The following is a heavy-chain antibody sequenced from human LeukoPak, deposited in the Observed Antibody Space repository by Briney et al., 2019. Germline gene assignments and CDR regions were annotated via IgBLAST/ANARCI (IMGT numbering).Heavy chain of an antibody. J-gene: IGHJ4*02. V-gene: IGHV1-2*02. CDR3: ARHMTTVVTSLDN. D-gene: IGHD4-23*01. Sequence: ASVTVSCKTSGYTFTGYSIHWVRQAPGHGLEWMGWINPIGGGTIYAQRFQGRVTMTRDTSTSTVYMELSSLRSEDTAVYYCARHMTTVVTSLDNWGQGTLVIVSS. CDR1: GYTFTGYS. CDR2: INPIGGGT.